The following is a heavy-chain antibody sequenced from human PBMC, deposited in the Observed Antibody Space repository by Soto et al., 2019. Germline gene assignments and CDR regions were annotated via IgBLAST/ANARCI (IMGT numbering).Heavy chain of an antibody. CDR2: IYYSGST. V-gene: IGHV4-31*03. CDR1: GGSISSGGYY. CDR3: ARGVTMVRGVIHTPYFDY. D-gene: IGHD3-10*01. Sequence: QVQLQESGPGLVKPSQTLSLTCTVSGGSISSGGYYWSWIRQHPGKGLEWIGYIYYSGSTYYNPSLQRRGTISVDTSKNLFSLKLSSVTAADTAVYDCARGVTMVRGVIHTPYFDYWGQGTLVTVSS. J-gene: IGHJ4*02.